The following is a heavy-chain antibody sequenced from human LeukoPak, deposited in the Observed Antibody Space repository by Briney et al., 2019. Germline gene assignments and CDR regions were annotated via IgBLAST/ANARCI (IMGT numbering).Heavy chain of an antibody. V-gene: IGHV1-46*01. CDR1: GFTFTNYD. D-gene: IGHD3-10*01. CDR3: ARSHYYGSGSYGY. J-gene: IGHJ4*02. CDR2: INPSGGST. Sequence: SVKVSCKASGFTFTNYDIHWVRQAPGQGLEWMGIINPSGGSTRYAQKFQGRVTMTRDTSISTAYMELSRLRSDDTAVYYCARSHYYGSGSYGYWGQGTLVSVSS.